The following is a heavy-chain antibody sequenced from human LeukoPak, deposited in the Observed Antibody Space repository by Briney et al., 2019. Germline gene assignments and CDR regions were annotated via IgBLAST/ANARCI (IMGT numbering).Heavy chain of an antibody. Sequence: PSETLSLTCTVSGGSITNYYWNWIRQPPGKGLEWIGYFYYSGSTDYNPSLKSRVTISVDRSKNQFSLKLTSVTAADTAVYYCARQSEGFDYWGQGTLLTVSP. CDR1: GGSITNYY. CDR3: ARQSEGFDY. J-gene: IGHJ4*02. V-gene: IGHV4-59*08. CDR2: FYYSGST.